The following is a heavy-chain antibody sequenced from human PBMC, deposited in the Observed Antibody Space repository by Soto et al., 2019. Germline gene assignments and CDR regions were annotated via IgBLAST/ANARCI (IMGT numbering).Heavy chain of an antibody. CDR1: GGSISSNSHY. J-gene: IGHJ5*02. CDR2: IYYSGNT. CDR3: ARHPSDFWFDP. Sequence: SETLSLTCTVSGGSISSNSHYWGWIRQPPGKGLEWIGSIYYSGNTYYNSSLKSRVTISVDTSQNQFSLKLSSVTAADTAVYYCARHPSDFWFDPWGQGTLVTVSS. V-gene: IGHV4-39*01. D-gene: IGHD2-21*02.